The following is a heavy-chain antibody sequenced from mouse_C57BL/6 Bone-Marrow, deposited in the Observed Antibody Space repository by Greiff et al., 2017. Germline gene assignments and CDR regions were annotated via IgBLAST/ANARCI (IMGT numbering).Heavy chain of an antibody. CDR2: IDPSDSYA. D-gene: IGHD2-2*01. CDR1: GYTFTSYW. V-gene: IGHV1-69*01. Sequence: QVQLQQPGAELVMPGASVKLSCKASGYTFTSYWMHWVKPRPGQGLEWIGEIDPSDSYANYNQKFKGKSTLTVDKSSSTAYMQLSSLTSEDSAVYYCAREGLRFYWYFDVWGTGTTVTVSS. CDR3: AREGLRFYWYFDV. J-gene: IGHJ1*03.